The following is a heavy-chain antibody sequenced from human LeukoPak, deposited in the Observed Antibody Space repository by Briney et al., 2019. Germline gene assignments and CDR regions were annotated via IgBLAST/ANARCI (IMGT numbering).Heavy chain of an antibody. V-gene: IGHV4-59*11. CDR1: GGSISSHY. CDR3: ARDVWFGELGFDP. J-gene: IGHJ5*02. D-gene: IGHD3-10*01. Sequence: SETLSLTCTVSGGSISSHYWSWIRQPPGKGLEWIGYIYYSGSTNYNPSLKSRVTISVDTSKSQFSLKLSSVTAADTAVYYCARDVWFGELGFDPWGQGTLVTVSS. CDR2: IYYSGST.